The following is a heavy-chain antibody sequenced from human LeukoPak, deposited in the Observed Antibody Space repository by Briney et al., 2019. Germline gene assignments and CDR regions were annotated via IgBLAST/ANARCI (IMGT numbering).Heavy chain of an antibody. CDR3: ARDPGGYGDYVGYFDY. CDR1: GGSISSYY. V-gene: IGHV4-59*01. Sequence: SETLSLTCTVSGGSISSYYWSWIRQPPGKGLEWIGYIYYSGSTNYNPSLKSRVTISVDTSKNQFSLKLSSVTAAGTAVYYCARDPGGYGDYVGYFDYWGQGTLVTVSS. D-gene: IGHD4-17*01. CDR2: IYYSGST. J-gene: IGHJ4*02.